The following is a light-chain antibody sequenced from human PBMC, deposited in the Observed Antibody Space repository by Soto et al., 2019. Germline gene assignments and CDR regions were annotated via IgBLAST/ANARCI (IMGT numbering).Light chain of an antibody. CDR1: QTISTY. CDR3: LQDYNYPLT. CDR2: AAS. V-gene: IGKV1-6*01. J-gene: IGKJ4*01. Sequence: IQMTQSPSSLSASVGDRVTITCRASQTISTYLNWYQQKPGKAPKLLIYAASSLQSGVPSRFSGSGSGTDFTLTISSLQPEDFATYYCLQDYNYPLTFGGGTKVDIK.